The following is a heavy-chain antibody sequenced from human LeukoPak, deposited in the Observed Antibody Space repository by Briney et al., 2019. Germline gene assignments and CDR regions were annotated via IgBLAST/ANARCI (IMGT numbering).Heavy chain of an antibody. CDR2: INQDGSEK. V-gene: IGHV3-7*05. D-gene: IGHD6-13*01. J-gene: IGHJ4*02. Sequence: QPGGSLRLSCAASGFTFRNYWMSWVRQAPGKGLEWVANINQDGSEKYYVDSVKGRFTISRDNAKNSLYLQMNSLRAEDTAVYYCARDIEPAGIMWDYWGQGTLVTVSS. CDR1: GFTFRNYW. CDR3: ARDIEPAGIMWDY.